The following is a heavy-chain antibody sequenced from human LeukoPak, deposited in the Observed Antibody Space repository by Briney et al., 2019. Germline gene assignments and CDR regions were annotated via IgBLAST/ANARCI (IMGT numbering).Heavy chain of an antibody. CDR3: AREPFYYDSSAYYSDY. V-gene: IGHV1-18*01. J-gene: IGHJ4*02. CDR2: ISAYNGNT. CDR1: GYTFTSYG. Sequence: ASVKVSCKASGYTFTSYGISWVRQAPGQGLEWMGWISAYNGNTNYAQKLQGRVTMTTDTSTSTAYMELRSLRSDDTAVYYCAREPFYYDSSAYYSDYWGQGTLVTVSS. D-gene: IGHD3-22*01.